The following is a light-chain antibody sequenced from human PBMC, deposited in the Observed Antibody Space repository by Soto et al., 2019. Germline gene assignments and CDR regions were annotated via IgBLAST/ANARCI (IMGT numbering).Light chain of an antibody. J-gene: IGKJ1*01. CDR2: GAS. CDR3: QQYNNWPRT. CDR1: QSVSSN. V-gene: IGKV3-15*01. Sequence: EIVMTQSPATLSVSPGERATLSCRASQSVSSNLAWYQQKPGQAPRLIIYGASTRATGIPARFSGSGSGTEFTLTISSLQSEDFAVYYCQQYNNWPRTFGQGNKVDIK.